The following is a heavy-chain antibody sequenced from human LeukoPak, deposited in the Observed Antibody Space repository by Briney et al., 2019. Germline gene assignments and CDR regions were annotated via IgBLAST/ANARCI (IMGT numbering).Heavy chain of an antibody. D-gene: IGHD6-13*01. V-gene: IGHV3-11*04. J-gene: IGHJ4*02. CDR3: ARFIAAPYYFDY. CDR2: ISSSGSTI. Sequence: PGGSLRLSCAASGFTFSDYYMNWVRQAPGKGLEWVSYISSSGSTIYYADSVKGRFTISRDNAKNSLYLQMNSLRAEDTAVYYCARFIAAPYYFDYWGRGTLVTVSS. CDR1: GFTFSDYY.